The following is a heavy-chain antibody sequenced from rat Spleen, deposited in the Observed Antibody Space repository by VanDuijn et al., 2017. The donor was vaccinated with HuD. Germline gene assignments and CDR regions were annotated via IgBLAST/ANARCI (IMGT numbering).Heavy chain of an antibody. CDR1: GFTFSNYG. CDR3: TREGYDGTSSGFDY. CDR2: ITNTGVNA. Sequence: EVQLVESGGGLVQPGRSLKLSCAASGFTFSNYGMAWVRQAPTKGLEWVGSITNTGVNAYYPDSVKGRFTISRENAKSTLYLQMNGLKSEDSATYYCTREGYDGTSSGFDYWGQGVMVTVSS. D-gene: IGHD1-12*02. J-gene: IGHJ2*01. V-gene: IGHV5S13*01.